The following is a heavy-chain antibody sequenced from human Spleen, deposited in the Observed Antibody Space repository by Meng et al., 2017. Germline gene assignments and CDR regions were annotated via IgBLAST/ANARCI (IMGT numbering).Heavy chain of an antibody. Sequence: QITQKESGPTRVKPPPTLPRTRTVSGFALRTTGVGVGWIRQSPGKALEWLALIYWDDDKRYSPALKSSLTITKDTSKNQVVLTMTNMDPVDTATYYCAHRGEVGDYQIFDYWGQGTLVTVSS. CDR3: AHRGEVGDYQIFDY. V-gene: IGHV2-5*02. J-gene: IGHJ4*02. CDR2: IYWDDDK. CDR1: GFALRTTGVG. D-gene: IGHD4-17*01.